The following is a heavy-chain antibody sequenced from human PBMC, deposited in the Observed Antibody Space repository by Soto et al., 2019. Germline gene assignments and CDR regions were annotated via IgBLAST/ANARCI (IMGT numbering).Heavy chain of an antibody. J-gene: IGHJ6*02. D-gene: IGHD3-3*01. CDR3: ARVEGYDFWSGYRYGMDV. Sequence: PSETLSLTCTVSGGSISSYYWSWIRQPPGKGLEWIGYIYYSGSTNYNPSLKSRVTISVDTSKNQFSLKLSSVTAADTAVYYCARVEGYDFWSGYRYGMDVWGQGTTVTVSS. CDR1: GGSISSYY. CDR2: IYYSGST. V-gene: IGHV4-59*01.